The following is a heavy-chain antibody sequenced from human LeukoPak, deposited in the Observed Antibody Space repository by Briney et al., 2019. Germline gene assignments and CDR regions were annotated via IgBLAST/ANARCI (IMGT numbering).Heavy chain of an antibody. CDR1: GFTFSSYG. Sequence: GGSLRLSCAASGFTFSSYGMSWVRQAPGKGLEWVSAISGSGGSTYYADSVKGRFTISRDNSKNTLYLQMNSLRAEDTAVYYCAKLPRIPLYCSSTSCYLRRYNWFDPWGQGTLVTVSS. J-gene: IGHJ5*02. CDR3: AKLPRIPLYCSSTSCYLRRYNWFDP. CDR2: ISGSGGST. D-gene: IGHD2-2*01. V-gene: IGHV3-23*01.